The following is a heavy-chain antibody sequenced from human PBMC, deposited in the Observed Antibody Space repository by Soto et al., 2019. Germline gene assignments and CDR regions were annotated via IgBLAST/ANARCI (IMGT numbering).Heavy chain of an antibody. V-gene: IGHV1-24*01. Sequence: ASVTVSCKVFGYNLAELCMHWVRQAAGKGLEWMGGFDPEDGETIYAQKFQGRVTMTEDTSTDTAYMELSSLRSEDTAVYYCATVPPFGTIFGVVMSRGFDPCGQGTLLTISS. CDR2: FDPEDGET. CDR3: ATVPPFGTIFGVVMSRGFDP. CDR1: GYNLAELC. D-gene: IGHD3-3*01. J-gene: IGHJ5*02.